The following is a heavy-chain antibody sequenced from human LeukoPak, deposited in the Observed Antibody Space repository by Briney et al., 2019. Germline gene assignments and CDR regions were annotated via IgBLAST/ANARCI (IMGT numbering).Heavy chain of an antibody. CDR2: IYHSGST. Sequence: PSGTLSLTCAVSGGSISSSNWWSWVRQPPGKGLEWIGEIYHSGSTNYNPSLKSRVTISVDKSKNQFSLKLSSVTAADTAVYYCARERGDSFGVVIMAPRPYYYYYYMDVWGKGTTVTASS. CDR1: GGSISSSNW. CDR3: ARERGDSFGVVIMAPRPYYYYYYMDV. V-gene: IGHV4-4*02. J-gene: IGHJ6*03. D-gene: IGHD3-3*01.